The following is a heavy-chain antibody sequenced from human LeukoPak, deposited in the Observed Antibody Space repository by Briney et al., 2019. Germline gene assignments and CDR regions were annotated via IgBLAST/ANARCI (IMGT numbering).Heavy chain of an antibody. CDR3: ARDRYCSSTSCYAKAYYYYYYMDV. V-gene: IGHV4-38-2*02. J-gene: IGHJ6*03. Sequence: SETLSLTCTVSGYSLSSGYYWGWIRQPPGKGLEWIGSVDHSGSTNYNPSLKSRVTISVDTSKNQFSLKLSSVTAADTAVYYCARDRYCSSTSCYAKAYYYYYYMDVWGKGTTVTVSS. CDR1: GYSLSSGYY. CDR2: VDHSGST. D-gene: IGHD2-2*01.